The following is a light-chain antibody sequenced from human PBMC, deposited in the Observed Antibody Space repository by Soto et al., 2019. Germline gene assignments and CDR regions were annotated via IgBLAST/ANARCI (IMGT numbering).Light chain of an antibody. CDR3: QQSYRLRVT. CDR2: AAS. J-gene: IGKJ5*01. Sequence: DIQMTQSPSSLSASVGDRVTITCRASQSISSYLNWYQQKPGKAPKLLIYAASSLQSGVPSRFSGSGSGTDFTLTISSLQPEDFATYYCQQSYRLRVTFGQGTRLEIK. V-gene: IGKV1-39*01. CDR1: QSISSY.